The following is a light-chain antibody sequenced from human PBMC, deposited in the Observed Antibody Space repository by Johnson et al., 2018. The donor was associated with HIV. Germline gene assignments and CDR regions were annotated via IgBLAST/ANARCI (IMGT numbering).Light chain of an antibody. J-gene: IGLJ1*01. CDR1: SSNIGNNF. CDR2: ENN. Sequence: QAVLTQPPSVSAAPGQKVTISCSGSSSNIGNNFVSWYQQLPGRAPKLLIFENNKRPSGIPDRFSGSKSGTSATLGITGLQTGAEADYYCGTWDNSLTAGVFGSGTKVTVL. V-gene: IGLV1-51*02. CDR3: GTWDNSLTAGV.